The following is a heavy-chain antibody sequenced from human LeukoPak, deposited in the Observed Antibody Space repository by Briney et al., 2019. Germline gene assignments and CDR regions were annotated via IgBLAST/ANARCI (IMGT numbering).Heavy chain of an antibody. D-gene: IGHD4-11*01. Sequence: PSETLSLTCTVPGGSISSGSYYWGWIRQPPGKGLEWIGSIYYSGSTYYNPSLKSRVTISVDTSKNQFSLKLSSVTAADTAVYYCARTVKSNYGGDYWGPGTLVTVSS. V-gene: IGHV4-39*01. CDR1: GGSISSGSYY. J-gene: IGHJ4*02. CDR2: IYYSGST. CDR3: ARTVKSNYGGDY.